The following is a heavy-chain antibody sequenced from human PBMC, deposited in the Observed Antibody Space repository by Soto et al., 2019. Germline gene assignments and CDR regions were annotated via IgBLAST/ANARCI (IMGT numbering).Heavy chain of an antibody. J-gene: IGHJ4*02. D-gene: IGHD5-18*01. CDR1: GYTFTRYY. CDR2: INNXGGSK. V-gene: IGHV1-46*01. Sequence: GXSVKVSCKASGYTFTRYYMHWVRQAPGQGLEWMGIINNXGGSKXYAQKFKGRVXXTRDTYTXXVYMELRSMRSEDTAVYYCATLDTAMTNYYFDYWGQGTLVTVSS. CDR3: ATLDTAMTNYYFDY.